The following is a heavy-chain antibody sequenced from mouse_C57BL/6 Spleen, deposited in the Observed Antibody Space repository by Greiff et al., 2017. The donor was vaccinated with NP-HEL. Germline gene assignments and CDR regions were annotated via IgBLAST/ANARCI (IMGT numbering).Heavy chain of an antibody. D-gene: IGHD1-1*01. J-gene: IGHJ4*01. CDR2: ISGGGGNT. V-gene: IGHV5-9*01. CDR3: AREYYGLDY. Sequence: DVQLVESGGGLVKPGGSLKLSCAASGFTFSSYTMSWVRQTPEKRLEWVATISGGGGNTYYPDSVKGRFTISRDNAKNTLYLQMSSLRSEDTALYYCAREYYGLDYWGQGTSVTVSS. CDR1: GFTFSSYT.